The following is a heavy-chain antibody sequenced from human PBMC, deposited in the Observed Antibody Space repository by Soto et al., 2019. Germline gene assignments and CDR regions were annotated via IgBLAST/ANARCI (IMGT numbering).Heavy chain of an antibody. CDR3: TTDGEYSGYDPNYHYYYGMDV. Sequence: GSLRLSCAASGFTFSNAWMSWVRQAPGKGLEWVGRIKSKTDGGTTDYAAPVKGRFTISRDDSKNTLYLQMNSLKTEDTAVYYCTTDGEYSGYDPNYHYYYGMDVWGQGTTVTVSS. D-gene: IGHD5-12*01. CDR1: GFTFSNAW. V-gene: IGHV3-15*01. J-gene: IGHJ6*02. CDR2: IKSKTDGGTT.